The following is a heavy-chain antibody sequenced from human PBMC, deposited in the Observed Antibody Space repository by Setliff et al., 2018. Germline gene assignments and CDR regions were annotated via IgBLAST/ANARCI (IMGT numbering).Heavy chain of an antibody. V-gene: IGHV1-2*02. J-gene: IGHJ6*03. Sequence: ASVKVSCKASGYTFTGYYMHWVRQAPGQGLEWMGWINPNSGGTNYAQKFQGRVTMTRDTSISTAYMELSRLRSDDTAVYYCARGHSSGWSDYYYYYMDVWGKGTTVTVSS. CDR1: GYTFTGYY. CDR3: ARGHSSGWSDYYYYYMDV. D-gene: IGHD6-19*01. CDR2: INPNSGGT.